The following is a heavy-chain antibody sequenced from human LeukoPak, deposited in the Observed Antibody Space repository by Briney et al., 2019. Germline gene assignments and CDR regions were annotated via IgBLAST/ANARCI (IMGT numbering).Heavy chain of an antibody. J-gene: IGHJ4*02. CDR2: INPSGGST. CDR3: ARDYGFWSGYPY. Sequence: PGASVKVFCKAAGYTFSSYYMHWVRQAPGQRLGWMGIINPSGGSTSYAQKFQGRVTMTRDTSTRTVYMEVSSLRSEDTAVYYCARDYGFWSGYPYWGQGTLVTVSS. D-gene: IGHD3-3*01. CDR1: GYTFSSYY. V-gene: IGHV1-46*01.